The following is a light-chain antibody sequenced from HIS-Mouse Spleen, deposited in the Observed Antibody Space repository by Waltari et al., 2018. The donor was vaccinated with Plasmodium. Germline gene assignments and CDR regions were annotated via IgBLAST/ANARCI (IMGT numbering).Light chain of an antibody. J-gene: IGKJ4*01. CDR1: QSVSSY. V-gene: IGKV3-11*01. CDR2: DAS. Sequence: EIVLTQSPATLSLSPGERATLSCRASQSVSSYLAWYQQKPGQAPWLLSYDASNRATGIPARFSGSGSGTDLTLTISSLEPEDFAVYYCQQRSNWPRVLTFGGGTKVEIK. CDR3: QQRSNWPRVLT.